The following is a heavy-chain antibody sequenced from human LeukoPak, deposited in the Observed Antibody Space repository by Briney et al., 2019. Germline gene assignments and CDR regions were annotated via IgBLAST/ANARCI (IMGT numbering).Heavy chain of an antibody. CDR3: ARDLDWLLFDY. CDR2: INGAGSST. Sequence: GGSLRLSCAASGFTFSNYWMHWVRQAPGKGLVWVARINGAGSSTNYADSVKGRFTISRDNAKNILYLQMNSLRVEDTAVYYCARDLDWLLFDYWGQGTLVTVSS. J-gene: IGHJ4*02. V-gene: IGHV3-74*01. D-gene: IGHD3-9*01. CDR1: GFTFSNYW.